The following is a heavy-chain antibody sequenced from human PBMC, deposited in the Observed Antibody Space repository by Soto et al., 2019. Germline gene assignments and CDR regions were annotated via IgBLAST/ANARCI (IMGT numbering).Heavy chain of an antibody. Sequence: SETLSLTCTVSGGSISSSNWWRWIRQPPGKGLEWIGYIYYSGTTYYNPSLKSRITINPDTSKNQFSLQLNSVTPEDTAVYYCTREGIVATISYFDYWGQGTLVTVSS. J-gene: IGHJ4*02. D-gene: IGHD5-12*01. CDR1: GGSISSSNW. V-gene: IGHV4-28*03. CDR2: IYYSGTT. CDR3: TREGIVATISYFDY.